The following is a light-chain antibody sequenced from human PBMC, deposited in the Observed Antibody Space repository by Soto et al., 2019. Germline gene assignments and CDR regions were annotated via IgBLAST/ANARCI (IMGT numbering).Light chain of an antibody. J-gene: IGKJ1*01. V-gene: IGKV1-5*01. Sequence: DIQMTQSPSTLSASVRDRVTITCRAGQRIGNSLAWYQQKPGKAPDLLIYDASNLESGVPSRFSGSGSGTEFTLTVSSLQPDDFATYYCQQFHSFPWTFGQGTKVDIK. CDR2: DAS. CDR1: QRIGNS. CDR3: QQFHSFPWT.